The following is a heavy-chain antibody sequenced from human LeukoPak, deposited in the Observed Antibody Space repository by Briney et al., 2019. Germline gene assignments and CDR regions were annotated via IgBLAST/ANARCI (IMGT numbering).Heavy chain of an antibody. Sequence: RXXPGXXVEGVANIKQDGIDKYYVDSVKGRFTISRDNAKSSLYLQMNSLRAEDTAVYYCARDWDNVGWFDPWGQGTLVTVSS. D-gene: IGHD1/OR15-1a*01. CDR3: ARDWDNVGWFDP. J-gene: IGHJ5*02. V-gene: IGHV3-7*01. CDR2: IKQDGIDK.